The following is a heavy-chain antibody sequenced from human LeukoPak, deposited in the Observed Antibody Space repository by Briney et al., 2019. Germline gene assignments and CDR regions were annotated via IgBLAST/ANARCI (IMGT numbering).Heavy chain of an antibody. J-gene: IGHJ5*02. CDR3: TTASYHYYDSSGYYL. CDR1: GFTFSNAW. Sequence: GAPGLSCAASGFTFSNAWMSWVRQAPGKGLEWVGRIKSKTDGGTTDYAAPVKGRFTISRDDSKNTLYLQMNSLKTEDTAVYYCTTASYHYYDSSGYYLWGQGTLVTVSS. D-gene: IGHD3-22*01. V-gene: IGHV3-15*01. CDR2: IKSKTDGGTT.